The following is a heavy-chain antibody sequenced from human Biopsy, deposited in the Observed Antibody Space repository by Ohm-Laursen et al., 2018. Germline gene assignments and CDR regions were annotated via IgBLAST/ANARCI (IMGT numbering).Heavy chain of an antibody. CDR1: GYTFTGQY. J-gene: IGHJ1*01. Sequence: ASVKAVYKVSGYTFTGQYLDCARHHPGQGLEWMGWINPHSGTTKFAQDFQGRVTMTRDTYITKAYMELRRLRSDDTDVYYCAKGQDLRGGAEYFQHWGQGALVTVSS. CDR2: INPHSGTT. CDR3: AKGQDLRGGAEYFQH. V-gene: IGHV1-2*02. D-gene: IGHD2-15*01.